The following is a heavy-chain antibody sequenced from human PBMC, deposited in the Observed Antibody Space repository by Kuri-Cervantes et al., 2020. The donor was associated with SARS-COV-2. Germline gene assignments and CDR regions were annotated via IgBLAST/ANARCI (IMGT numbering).Heavy chain of an antibody. J-gene: IGHJ6*02. CDR1: GFTFSSYS. CDR3: ARGYCSSTSCYTDYYYGMDV. D-gene: IGHD2-2*02. Sequence: GESLKISCAASGFTFSSYSMNWVRQAPGKGLEWVSSISSSSSYIYYADSVKGRFTIPRDNSKNTLYLQMNSLRAEDTAVYYCARGYCSSTSCYTDYYYGMDVWGQGTTVTVSS. CDR2: ISSSSSYI. V-gene: IGHV3-21*01.